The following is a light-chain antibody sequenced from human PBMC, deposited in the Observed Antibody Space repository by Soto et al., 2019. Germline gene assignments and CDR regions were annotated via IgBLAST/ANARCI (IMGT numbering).Light chain of an antibody. CDR1: QGIGNA. J-gene: IGKJ1*01. CDR3: QQYDTFPRT. Sequence: AIQMTQSPSSLSASVGDRVTISCRASQGIGNALGWYQQKPGKPPKVLIYGASTLETGVPSRFSGSGSGTEFTLTISSLQPDDFATFYCQQYDTFPRTFGQGTKVDIK. CDR2: GAS. V-gene: IGKV1-13*02.